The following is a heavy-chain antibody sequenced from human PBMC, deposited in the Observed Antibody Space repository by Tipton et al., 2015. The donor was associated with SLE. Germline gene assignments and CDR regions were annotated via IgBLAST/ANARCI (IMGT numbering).Heavy chain of an antibody. J-gene: IGHJ4*02. Sequence: TLSLTCTVSGGSISSYYWSWIRQPPGKGLEWIGYIYYSGSTNYNPSLRSRFTISVDTSKNQFSLKLSSVTAADTAVYYCARGGGGSYYVKDYWGQGTLVTVSS. D-gene: IGHD1-26*01. CDR3: ARGGGGSYYVKDY. V-gene: IGHV4-59*01. CDR2: IYYSGST. CDR1: GGSISSYY.